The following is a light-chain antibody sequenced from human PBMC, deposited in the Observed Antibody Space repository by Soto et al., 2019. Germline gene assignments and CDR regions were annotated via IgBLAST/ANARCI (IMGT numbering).Light chain of an antibody. Sequence: EIVMTQSPGTLSLSPGERATLSCRASQSVTRDLAWYQQKPGQAPRLLIFGASDRATGTPDRFSGSGSGTDFTLTISRLEPGDSAVYYCQQFDDSVTFGQGTRLEIK. J-gene: IGKJ5*01. CDR1: QSVTRD. V-gene: IGKV3-20*01. CDR3: QQFDDSVT. CDR2: GAS.